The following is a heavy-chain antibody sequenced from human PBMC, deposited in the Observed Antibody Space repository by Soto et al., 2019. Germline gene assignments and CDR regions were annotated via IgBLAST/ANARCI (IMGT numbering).Heavy chain of an antibody. CDR3: ASSSSFDAFDI. V-gene: IGHV1-46*02. J-gene: IGHJ3*02. CDR1: GYTFKSYY. Sequence: GASVKVSCEVSGYTFKSYYMHCVRQAPGQGLEWMGIINPSGVSTSYAQKFQGRVTMTRDTSTSTVYMELRSLRSEDTAVYYCASSSSFDAFDIWGQGTMVTVSS. D-gene: IGHD6-13*01. CDR2: INPSGVST.